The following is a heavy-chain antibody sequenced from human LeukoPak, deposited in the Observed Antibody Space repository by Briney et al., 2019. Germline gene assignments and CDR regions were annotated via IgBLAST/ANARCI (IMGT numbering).Heavy chain of an antibody. CDR3: ARDLDIVVENWFDP. Sequence: SETLSLTCTVSGGSTSSYYWSWIRQPAGKGLEWIGRIYTSGSTNYNPSLKSRVTMSVDTSKNQFSLKLSSVTAADTAVYYCARDLDIVVENWFDPWGQGTLVTVSS. CDR2: IYTSGST. D-gene: IGHD2-2*03. J-gene: IGHJ5*02. V-gene: IGHV4-4*07. CDR1: GGSTSSYY.